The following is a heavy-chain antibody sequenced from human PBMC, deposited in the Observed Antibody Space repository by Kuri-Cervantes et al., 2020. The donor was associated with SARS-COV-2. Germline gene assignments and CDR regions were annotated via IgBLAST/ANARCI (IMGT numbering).Heavy chain of an antibody. CDR2: INPNSGGT. V-gene: IGHV1-2*02. CDR1: GYTFTGYY. CDR3: GASGYWKDWFDP. D-gene: IGHD3-22*01. Sequence: ASVKVSCKASGYTFTGYYMHWVRQAPEQGLEWMGWINPNSGGTNYAQKFQGRVTMTRDTSISTAYMELSRLRSDDTAVYYCGASGYWKDWFDPWGQGTLVTVSS. J-gene: IGHJ5*02.